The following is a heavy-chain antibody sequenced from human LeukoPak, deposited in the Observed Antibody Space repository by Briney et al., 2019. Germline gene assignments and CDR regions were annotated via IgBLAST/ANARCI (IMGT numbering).Heavy chain of an antibody. Sequence: EPGGSLRLXCAASGFTFSSYWMSWVRQAPGKGLEWVANIKQDGSEKYYVDSVKGRFTISRDNAKNSLYLQMNSLRAEDTAVYYCARESHVVLRFLEWLPGHYYYYMDVWGKGTTVTVSS. V-gene: IGHV3-7*01. CDR2: IKQDGSEK. J-gene: IGHJ6*03. CDR1: GFTFSSYW. D-gene: IGHD3-3*01. CDR3: ARESHVVLRFLEWLPGHYYYYMDV.